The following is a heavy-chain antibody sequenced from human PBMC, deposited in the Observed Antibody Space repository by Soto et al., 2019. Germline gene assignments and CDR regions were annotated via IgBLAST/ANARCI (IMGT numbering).Heavy chain of an antibody. CDR3: VKAVQFLHFGY. CDR2: ISGTGGNT. V-gene: IGHV3-23*01. Sequence: PGGSLRISSAASGYTFSSYAMTGVRQATGKGLEWVSTISGTGGNTYYADSVKGRFTISRDNSKNTVDLQMNSLRAEDTAVSYCVKAVQFLHFGYWGQG. J-gene: IGHJ4*02. CDR1: GYTFSSYA.